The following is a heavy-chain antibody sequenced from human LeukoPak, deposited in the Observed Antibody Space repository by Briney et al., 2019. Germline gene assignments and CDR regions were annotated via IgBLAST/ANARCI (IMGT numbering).Heavy chain of an antibody. CDR2: IYYSGST. CDR3: ARSSGLDTEAGIAVEQGFDY. CDR1: GGSISSGGYY. V-gene: IGHV4-31*03. D-gene: IGHD6-19*01. Sequence: SQTLSLTCTVSGGSISSGGYYWSWIRQHPGKGLEWIGYIYYSGSTYYNPSLKSRVTISVDTSKNQFSLKLSSVTAADTAVYYCARSSGLDTEAGIAVEQGFDYWGQGTLVTVSS. J-gene: IGHJ4*02.